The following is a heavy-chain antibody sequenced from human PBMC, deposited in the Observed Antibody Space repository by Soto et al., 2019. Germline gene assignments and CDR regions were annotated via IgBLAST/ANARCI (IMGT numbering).Heavy chain of an antibody. CDR3: ARGGVVPAAWP. Sequence: SETLSLTCTVSCGSISSGGYYWSWIRQHPGKGLEWIGYIYYSGSTYYNPSLKSRVTISVDTSKNQFSLKLSSVTAADTAVYYCARGGVVPAAWPWGQGTLVTVSS. CDR1: CGSISSGGYY. J-gene: IGHJ5*02. V-gene: IGHV4-31*03. CDR2: IYYSGST. D-gene: IGHD2-2*01.